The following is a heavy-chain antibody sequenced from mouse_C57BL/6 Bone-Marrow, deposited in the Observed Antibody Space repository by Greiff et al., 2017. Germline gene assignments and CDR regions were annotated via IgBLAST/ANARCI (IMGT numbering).Heavy chain of an antibody. J-gene: IGHJ1*03. CDR1: GFTFSSYG. Sequence: DVMLVESGGDLVKPGGSLKLSCAASGFTFSSYGMSWVRQTPDKRLEWVATISSGGSYTYYPDSVKGRFTISRDNAKNTLYLQMSSLKSEDTAMYYCARPFNPIYYGSSYNVWGTGTTVTVSS. D-gene: IGHD1-1*01. V-gene: IGHV5-6*02. CDR3: ARPFNPIYYGSSYNV. CDR2: ISSGGSYT.